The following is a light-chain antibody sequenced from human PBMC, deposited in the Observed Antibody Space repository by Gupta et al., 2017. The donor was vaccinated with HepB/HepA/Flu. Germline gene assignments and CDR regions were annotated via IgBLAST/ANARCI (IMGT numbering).Light chain of an antibody. J-gene: IGLJ2*01. CDR3: ENWESNIRV. Sequence: QLMVTQSSSASASLGSSVKLTCTLSSGYSHYSIGWHQQQPGKAPRFLMKVDSSGRYNKGSGIPDLVYGASSGAERSLNISNLQSEEEADDSCENWESNIRVFGGGTKLTVL. CDR1: SGYSHYS. V-gene: IGLV4-60*03. CDR2: VDSSGRY.